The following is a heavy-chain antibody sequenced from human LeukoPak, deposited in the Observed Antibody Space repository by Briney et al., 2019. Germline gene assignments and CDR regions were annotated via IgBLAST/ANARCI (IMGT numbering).Heavy chain of an antibody. CDR1: GYSISCGYY. Sequence: PSETLSLTCAVSGYSISCGYYWGWIRQPPGKGLEWIGSIYHSGSTYYNPSLKSRVTISVDTSKNQFSLKLSSVTAADTAVYYCATSTRDILTGYSSYYGMDVWGKGTTVTVSS. V-gene: IGHV4-38-2*01. J-gene: IGHJ6*04. D-gene: IGHD3-9*01. CDR3: ATSTRDILTGYSSYYGMDV. CDR2: IYHSGST.